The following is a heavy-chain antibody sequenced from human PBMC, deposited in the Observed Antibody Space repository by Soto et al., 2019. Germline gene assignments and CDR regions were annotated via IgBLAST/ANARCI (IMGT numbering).Heavy chain of an antibody. CDR1: GGSISGSTHY. J-gene: IGHJ4*02. V-gene: IGHV4-39*01. CDR3: ARRKGYDSSTYYFDY. CDR2: MYYNGNM. D-gene: IGHD3-22*01. Sequence: LSLTCTVSGGSISGSTHYWGWILQPPGKGLEWIGSMYYNGNMYYNPSLKSRVTISVDTSKSQFSLDLRSVTAADTAVYYCARRKGYDSSTYYFDYWGQGTLVTVSS.